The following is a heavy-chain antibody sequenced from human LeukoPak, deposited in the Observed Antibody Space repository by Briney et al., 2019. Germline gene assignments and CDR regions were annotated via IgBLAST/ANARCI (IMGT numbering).Heavy chain of an antibody. CDR3: ARHLNGWYGRVDY. V-gene: IGHV4-39*01. D-gene: IGHD6-19*01. CDR2: IYYSGSP. CDR1: GGSISSSGCY. J-gene: IGHJ4*02. Sequence: SETLSLTCSVSGGSISSSGCYWVWLRQSPGKGREGWVSIYYSGSPYYTPSLRGRFTISVDTSKNQFSLRLSSVTAADTAVYYCARHLNGWYGRVDYWGQGTLVTASS.